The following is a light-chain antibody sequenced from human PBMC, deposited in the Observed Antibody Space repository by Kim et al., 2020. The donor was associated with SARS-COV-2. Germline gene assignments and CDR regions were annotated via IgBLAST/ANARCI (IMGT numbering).Light chain of an antibody. CDR1: QRVISSSNNKNY. Sequence: ATITCQTSQRVISSSNNKNYLAWYQVKPGQPPKLLFYGASARESRVPDRFSGSGSGTDFTLTVSSLQAEDVAVYYCQQYLSTPMYTFGQGTKLEI. V-gene: IGKV4-1*01. J-gene: IGKJ2*01. CDR3: QQYLSTPMYT. CDR2: GAS.